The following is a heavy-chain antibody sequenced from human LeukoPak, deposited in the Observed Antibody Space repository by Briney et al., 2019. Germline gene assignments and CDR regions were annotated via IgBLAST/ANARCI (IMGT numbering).Heavy chain of an antibody. J-gene: IGHJ4*02. V-gene: IGHV3-30*04. CDR2: ISRDGSQQ. CDR1: GFTFSNHA. Sequence: GGSLRLSCAASGFTFSNHAMHWVRQAPGKGLEWVAVISRDGSQQSHADSVKGRFTISRDYSQNTLFLQMNSLRADDTAVYYCARDLHGSYSIDYWGQGTLVTASS. D-gene: IGHD1-26*01. CDR3: ARDLHGSYSIDY.